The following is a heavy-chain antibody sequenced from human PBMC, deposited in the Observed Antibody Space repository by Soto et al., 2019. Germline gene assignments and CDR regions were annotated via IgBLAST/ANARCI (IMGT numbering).Heavy chain of an antibody. V-gene: IGHV1-2*04. CDR2: INPNSGGT. Sequence: VASVKVSCKASGYTFTGYYMHWVRQAPGQGLEWMGWINPNSGGTNYAQKFQGWVTMTRDTSISTAYMELSRLRSDDTAVYYCARARSRPNYYDLDYWGQGTLVTVSS. CDR1: GYTFTGYY. J-gene: IGHJ4*02. D-gene: IGHD3-22*01. CDR3: ARARSRPNYYDLDY.